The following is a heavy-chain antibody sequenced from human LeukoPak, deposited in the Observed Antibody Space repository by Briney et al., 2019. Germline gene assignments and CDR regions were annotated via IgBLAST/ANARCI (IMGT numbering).Heavy chain of an antibody. CDR1: GFTFSSYS. Sequence: SGGSLRLSCAASGFTFSSYSMNWVRQAPGKGLEWVSSISSSSSYIYYADSVKGRFTISRDNAKNSLYLQMNSLRAEDTAVYYCARVGVEWGYVGAFDIWGQGTMVTVSS. D-gene: IGHD5-12*01. CDR3: ARVGVEWGYVGAFDI. CDR2: ISSSSSYI. V-gene: IGHV3-21*04. J-gene: IGHJ3*02.